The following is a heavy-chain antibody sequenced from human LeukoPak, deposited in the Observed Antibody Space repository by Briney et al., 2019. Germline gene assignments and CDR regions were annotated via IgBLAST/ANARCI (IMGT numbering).Heavy chain of an antibody. CDR3: ARRSRSRPYCDILTGFWYFDL. CDR2: INHSGST. CDR1: GGSFSGYY. J-gene: IGHJ2*01. Sequence: PSETLSLTCAVYGGSFSGYYWSWIRQPPGKGLEWIGEINHSGSTNYNPSLKSRVTISVDTSKNQFSLKLSTVTAADTAVYYCARRSRSRPYCDILTGFWYFDLWGRGTLVTVSS. D-gene: IGHD3-9*01. V-gene: IGHV4-34*01.